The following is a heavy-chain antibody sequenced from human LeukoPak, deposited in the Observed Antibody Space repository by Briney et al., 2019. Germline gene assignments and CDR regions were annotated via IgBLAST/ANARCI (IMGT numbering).Heavy chain of an antibody. CDR2: ISSSSSYI. J-gene: IGHJ4*02. V-gene: IGHV3-21*01. D-gene: IGHD6-19*01. CDR1: GFTFSSYS. Sequence: PGGSLRLSCAASGFTFSSYSMNWVRQAPGKGLEWVSSISSSSSYIYYADSVKGRFTISRDNAKNSLYLQMNSLRAEDTAVYYCARDLEQEQWLQGYDYWGQGTLVTVSS. CDR3: ARDLEQEQWLQGYDY.